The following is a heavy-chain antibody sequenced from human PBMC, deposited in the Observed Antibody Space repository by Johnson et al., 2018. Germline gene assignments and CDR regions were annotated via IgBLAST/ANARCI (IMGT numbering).Heavy chain of an antibody. V-gene: IGHV1-3*01. D-gene: IGHD2-21*01. CDR3: VSSDFSGECYLLQH. J-gene: IGHJ1*01. CDR2: INAANGNT. Sequence: QVQLVQSGAEVQKPGASVTVSCKASGYTFTAFNMHWVRQAPGQRLEWMGWINAANGNTRYSPKFQGRLTITTDTSAFTGYMELSSLRSENAAIYFCVSSDFSGECYLLQHCGQGTPITVYS. CDR1: GYTFTAFN.